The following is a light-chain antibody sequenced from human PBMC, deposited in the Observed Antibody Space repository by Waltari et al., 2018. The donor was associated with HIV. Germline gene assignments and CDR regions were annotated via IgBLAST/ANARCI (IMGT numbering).Light chain of an antibody. J-gene: IGLJ2*01. V-gene: IGLV3-21*02. CDR1: NIGVRS. CDR2: DNS. CDR3: QVWDNIGDRVV. Sequence: SYELTQPPSMSVAAGQAARFTCGGHNIGVRSVHWYQKRPGKAPLLVVYDNSERPPGTPDRFSGSNSRNTATLTISRVEAGDEAEYYCQVWDNIGDRVVFGGGTKLTVL.